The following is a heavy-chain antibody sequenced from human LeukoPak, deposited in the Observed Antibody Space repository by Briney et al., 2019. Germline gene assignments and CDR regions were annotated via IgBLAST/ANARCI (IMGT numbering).Heavy chain of an antibody. D-gene: IGHD3-22*01. CDR2: ISNDGNNK. CDR1: GFTFSSYG. Sequence: QPGGSLRLSCAASGFTFSSYGMHWVRQAPGKGLEWVAAISNDGNNKYYADSVKGRFTISRDNSKNTLYLQMNSLRAEDTAVYYCAKDNYYDRSAFVDYWGPGTLVTVSS. J-gene: IGHJ4*02. V-gene: IGHV3-30*18. CDR3: AKDNYYDRSAFVDY.